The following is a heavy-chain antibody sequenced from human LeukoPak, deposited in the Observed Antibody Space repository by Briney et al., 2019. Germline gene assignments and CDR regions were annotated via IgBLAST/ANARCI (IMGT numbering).Heavy chain of an antibody. D-gene: IGHD3-10*01. J-gene: IGHJ4*02. CDR1: GYTFTGYY. Sequence: ASVKVSCKASGYTFTGYYMHWVRRAPGQGLEWMGWINPNSGGTNYAQKFQGRVTMTRDTSISTAYMELSRLRSDDTAVYYCARDGPIWFGELFVDYWGQGTLVTVSS. CDR3: ARDGPIWFGELFVDY. CDR2: INPNSGGT. V-gene: IGHV1-2*02.